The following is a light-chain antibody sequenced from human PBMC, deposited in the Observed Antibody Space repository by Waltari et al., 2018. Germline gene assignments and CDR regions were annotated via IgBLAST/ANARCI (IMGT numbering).Light chain of an antibody. V-gene: IGKV1-5*03. CDR1: QSISHW. CDR2: KAS. Sequence: DIQMTQSPSTLSASVGDRVTITCRASQSISHWLAWYQQKTGKAPNLLISKASSLEKEVPSRFSGSGSGTEFTLTITNLQPDDFAPLYCQRYDDYPPTFGGGTKVEIK. J-gene: IGKJ4*01. CDR3: QRYDDYPPT.